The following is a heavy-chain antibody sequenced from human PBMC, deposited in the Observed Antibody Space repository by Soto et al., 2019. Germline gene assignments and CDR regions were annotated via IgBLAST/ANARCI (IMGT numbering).Heavy chain of an antibody. J-gene: IGHJ6*02. CDR2: INHSGST. V-gene: IGHV4-34*01. CDR3: ARGGLVVPAAIAARLYYYGMDV. CDR1: GGSFSGYY. D-gene: IGHD2-2*02. Sequence: PSETLSLTCAVYGGSFSGYYWSWIRQPPGKGREWIGEINHSGSTNYNPSLKSRVTISVDTSKNQFSLKLSSVTAADTAVYYCARGGLVVPAAIAARLYYYGMDVWGQGTTVTAP.